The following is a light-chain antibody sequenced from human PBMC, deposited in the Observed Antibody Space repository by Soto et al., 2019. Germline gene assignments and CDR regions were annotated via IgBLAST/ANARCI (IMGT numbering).Light chain of an antibody. V-gene: IGKV3-11*01. CDR3: QQRSSWPLT. CDR1: QSVGSY. J-gene: IGKJ4*01. Sequence: EIVLRQSPATLSLSPGERATLSCRASQSVGSYFAWYQQKPGQAPRLLIYDAFSRATGIPARFSGSGSGTDFTLTISSLEPEDFAVYFCQQRSSWPLTFGGGTMVEIK. CDR2: DAF.